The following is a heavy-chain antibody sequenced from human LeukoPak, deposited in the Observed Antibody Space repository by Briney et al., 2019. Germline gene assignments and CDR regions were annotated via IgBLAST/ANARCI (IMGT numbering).Heavy chain of an antibody. V-gene: IGHV3-15*01. CDR1: GFTFSDYY. D-gene: IGHD3-22*01. J-gene: IGHJ4*02. CDR2: IKSKTDGGTT. Sequence: PGGSLRLSCAASGFTFSDYYMSWVRQAPGKGLEWVGRIKSKTDGGTTDYAAPVKGRFTISRDDSKNTLYLQMNSLKTEDTAVYYCTTEYYYDSSGYFHWGQGTLVTVSS. CDR3: TTEYYYDSSGYFH.